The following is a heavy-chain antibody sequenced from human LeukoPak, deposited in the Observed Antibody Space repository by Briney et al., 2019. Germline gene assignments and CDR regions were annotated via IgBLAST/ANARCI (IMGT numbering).Heavy chain of an antibody. D-gene: IGHD4-17*01. Sequence: LETLCLTCTVSGGSISSDYGSWIREPPGQGLEGWGYISYSGSTNCNPPLKSRVTISVDTSKNPFSLKLSSVTAADTAVYYCARTKMTTVLYSFDYWGQGTLVTASS. J-gene: IGHJ4*02. V-gene: IGHV4-59*12. CDR3: ARTKMTTVLYSFDY. CDR2: ISYSGST. CDR1: GGSISSDY.